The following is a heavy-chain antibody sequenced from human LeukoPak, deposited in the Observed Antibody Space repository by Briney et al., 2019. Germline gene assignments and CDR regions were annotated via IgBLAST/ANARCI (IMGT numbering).Heavy chain of an antibody. J-gene: IGHJ3*02. Sequence: ASVKVSCKASGYTFTSYDINWVRQATGQGLEWMGWMNPNSGNTGYAQKFQGRVTITRNTSISTAYMELSSLRSEDTAVYYCARVPCSSTSCYLDAFDIWGQGTMVTVSS. CDR3: ARVPCSSTSCYLDAFDI. CDR2: MNPNSGNT. D-gene: IGHD2-2*01. V-gene: IGHV1-8*03. CDR1: GYTFTSYD.